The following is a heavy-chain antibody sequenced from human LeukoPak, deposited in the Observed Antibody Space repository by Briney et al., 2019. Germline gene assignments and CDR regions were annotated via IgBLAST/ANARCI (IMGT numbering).Heavy chain of an antibody. J-gene: IGHJ6*03. CDR3: ARYTYGDYGIHYYYMDV. CDR2: IYYSGST. Sequence: SETLSLTCAVSGGSISSYYWSWIRQPPGKGLGWVGYIYYSGSTNYNPSLKSRVNISVDTSKNQFSMKLSSVTAADTAVYYCARYTYGDYGIHYYYMDVWGKGTTVTVSS. CDR1: GGSISSYY. V-gene: IGHV4-59*08. D-gene: IGHD4-17*01.